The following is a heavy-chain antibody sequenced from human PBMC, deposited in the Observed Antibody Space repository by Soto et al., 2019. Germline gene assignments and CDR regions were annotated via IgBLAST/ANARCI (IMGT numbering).Heavy chain of an antibody. D-gene: IGHD3-10*01. CDR1: GYTFTSYD. CDR3: ARGDMVRGVIAFDY. V-gene: IGHV1-8*01. Sequence: QVQLVQSGAEVKKPGASVKVSCKASGYTFTSYDINWVRQATGQGLEWMGWMNPNSGNTGYAQKFQGRVTMTRNTCXSTAYMELSSLRSEDTAVYYCARGDMVRGVIAFDYWGQGTLVTVSS. J-gene: IGHJ4*02. CDR2: MNPNSGNT.